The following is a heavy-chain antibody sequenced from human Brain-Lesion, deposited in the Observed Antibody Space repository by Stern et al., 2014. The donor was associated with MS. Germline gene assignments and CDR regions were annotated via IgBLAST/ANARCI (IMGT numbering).Heavy chain of an antibody. CDR3: ARDQRGITIFGVVTDYYYLGMDV. V-gene: IGHV1-2*02. J-gene: IGHJ6*02. D-gene: IGHD3-3*01. CDR1: GYIFTGYY. Sequence: VQLVQSGAEVKKPGASVKVSCKTSGYIFTGYYIHWGRQAPGQGLGWMAWINPKTGGTKYAQKFQGRVTMSRDTSISTAYVELSSLTSDDTAVYYCARDQRGITIFGVVTDYYYLGMDVWGQGTTVTVSS. CDR2: INPKTGGT.